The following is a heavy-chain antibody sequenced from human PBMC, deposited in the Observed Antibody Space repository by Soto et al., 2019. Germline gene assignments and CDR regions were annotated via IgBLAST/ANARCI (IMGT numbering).Heavy chain of an antibody. CDR2: IFPSDSDT. J-gene: IGHJ5*02. D-gene: IGHD3-22*01. CDR3: ARKDRSGYFNWFDP. CDR1: GYKFTSSW. V-gene: IGHV5-51*01. Sequence: GESLKISCRTSGYKFTSSWIAWVRQKPGKGLEWMGIIFPSDSDTRYSPSFQGQVTISADRSTSTVFLQWASLKASDTAVYFCARKDRSGYFNWFDPWGQGTLVTVSS.